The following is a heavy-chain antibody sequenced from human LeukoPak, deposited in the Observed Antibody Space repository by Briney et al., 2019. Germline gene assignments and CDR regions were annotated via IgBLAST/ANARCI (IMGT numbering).Heavy chain of an antibody. CDR1: GVSISSGGYY. CDR2: IYYSGST. V-gene: IGHV4-31*03. CDR3: ARGPVRDYSNY. Sequence: SETLSLTCTVSGVSISSGGYYWSWIRQHPGKGLEWIGYIYYSGSTYYNPSLKSRLTISLDMSSNQFSLKLNSVTAADTAVYYCARGPVRDYSNYWGQGALVTVSS. J-gene: IGHJ4*02. D-gene: IGHD4-11*01.